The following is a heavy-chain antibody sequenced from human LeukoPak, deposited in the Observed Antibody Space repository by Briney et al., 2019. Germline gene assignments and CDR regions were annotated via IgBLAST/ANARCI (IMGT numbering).Heavy chain of an antibody. J-gene: IGHJ4*02. Sequence: SGTLSLTCAVSGGSISSSNWWSWARQPPGKGLEWIGEIYHSGSTNYNPSLKSRVTISVDTSKNQFSLKLSSVTAADTAVYYCARESGYSYGPDYWGQGTLVTVSS. CDR1: GGSISSSNW. V-gene: IGHV4-4*02. CDR2: IYHSGST. D-gene: IGHD5-18*01. CDR3: ARESGYSYGPDY.